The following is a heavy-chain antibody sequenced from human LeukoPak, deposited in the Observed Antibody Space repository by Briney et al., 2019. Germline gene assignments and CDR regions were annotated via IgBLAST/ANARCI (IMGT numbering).Heavy chain of an antibody. CDR1: GYTFTSYD. Sequence: ASVKVSCKASGYTFTSYDINWVRQATGQGLEWMGWMNPNSGNTGYAQKFQGRVTMTRNTSISTAYMELSSLRSEETAVYYCARGPIAAAGIMFDPWGQGTLVTVSS. D-gene: IGHD6-13*01. J-gene: IGHJ5*02. CDR3: ARGPIAAAGIMFDP. CDR2: MNPNSGNT. V-gene: IGHV1-8*01.